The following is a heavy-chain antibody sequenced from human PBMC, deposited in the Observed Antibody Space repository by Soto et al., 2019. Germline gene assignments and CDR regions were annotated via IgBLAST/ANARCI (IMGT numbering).Heavy chain of an antibody. CDR3: AKTRYDFWSGYPFFDY. J-gene: IGHJ4*02. CDR2: ISSSSSYI. V-gene: IGHV3-21*04. Sequence: GSLRLSCAASGFTFSSYSMNWVRQAPGKGLEWVSSISSSSSYIYYADSVKGRFTISRDNAKNSLYLQMNSLRAEDTAVYYCAKTRYDFWSGYPFFDYWGQGTLVTVSS. D-gene: IGHD3-3*01. CDR1: GFTFSSYS.